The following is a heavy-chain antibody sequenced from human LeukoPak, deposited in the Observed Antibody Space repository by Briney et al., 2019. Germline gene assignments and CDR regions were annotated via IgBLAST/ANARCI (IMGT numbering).Heavy chain of an antibody. CDR1: GSTISTYW. Sequence: GGSLRLSCVASGSTISTYWMSWVRQAPGKGLEWVANIKQDGSDKYYVDSVKGRFTISRDNAKNSLSLQMNGLRAEDTAVYYCATVRSGYVFDYWGQGTLVTVSS. CDR3: ATVRSGYVFDY. CDR2: IKQDGSDK. V-gene: IGHV3-7*01. J-gene: IGHJ4*02. D-gene: IGHD3-22*01.